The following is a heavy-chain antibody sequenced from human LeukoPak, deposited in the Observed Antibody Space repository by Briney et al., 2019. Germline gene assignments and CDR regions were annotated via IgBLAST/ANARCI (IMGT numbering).Heavy chain of an antibody. Sequence: GGSLRLSCAASGFTFSSYARSGVRQAPGKGLEGVSAISGSGGSTYYADSVKGRFTISRDNSKNTLYLQMNSLRAEDTAVYYCAKGGYGGNSPSDVWGQGTTVTVSS. CDR2: ISGSGGST. V-gene: IGHV3-23*01. CDR1: GFTFSSYA. J-gene: IGHJ6*02. CDR3: AKGGYGGNSPSDV. D-gene: IGHD4-23*01.